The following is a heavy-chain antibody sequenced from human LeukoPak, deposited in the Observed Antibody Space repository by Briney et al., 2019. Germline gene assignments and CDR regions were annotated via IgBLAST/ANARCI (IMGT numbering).Heavy chain of an antibody. D-gene: IGHD3-22*01. J-gene: IGHJ6*02. CDR2: IYYSGST. CDR3: ARDNPGDYYDSSGYYGCMDV. V-gene: IGHV4-59*01. Sequence: SETLSLTCTVYGGSISSYYWSWIRQPPGKGLEWIGYIYYSGSTNYNPSLKSRVTISVDTSKNQFSLKLSSVTAADTAVYYCARDNPGDYYDSSGYYGCMDVWGQGTTVTVSS. CDR1: GGSISSYY.